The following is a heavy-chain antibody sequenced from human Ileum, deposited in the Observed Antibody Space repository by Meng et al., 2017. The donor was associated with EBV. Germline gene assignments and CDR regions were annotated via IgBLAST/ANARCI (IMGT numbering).Heavy chain of an antibody. D-gene: IGHD6-6*01. CDR3: VYRSCFH. Sequence: VGLWESLVKAGGSMRLSCAASGLTFSNYYMNWIRQAPGKGLEWVSFLCSIGSTTYYADSVKGRFTGSRDNAKNSLFLQMHSLRAEDTAVYYCVYRSCFHWGQGTLVTVSS. CDR2: LCSIGSTT. V-gene: IGHV3-11*01. J-gene: IGHJ4*02. CDR1: GLTFSNYY.